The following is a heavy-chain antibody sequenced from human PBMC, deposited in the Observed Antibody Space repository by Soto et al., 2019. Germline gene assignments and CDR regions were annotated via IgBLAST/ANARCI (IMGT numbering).Heavy chain of an antibody. CDR3: ASSYGSGYRAFDY. J-gene: IGHJ4*02. Sequence: QVQLVQSGAEVRKPGSSVKVSCKASGDTFSFYSINWVRQAPGLGLEWMGRINPILSMSNYAQRFQGRVTMNADKSTSTAYMELSGLRSKDTTIYYCASSYGSGYRAFDYWGQGALVTVSS. CDR1: GDTFSFYS. V-gene: IGHV1-69*02. CDR2: INPILSMS. D-gene: IGHD3-10*01.